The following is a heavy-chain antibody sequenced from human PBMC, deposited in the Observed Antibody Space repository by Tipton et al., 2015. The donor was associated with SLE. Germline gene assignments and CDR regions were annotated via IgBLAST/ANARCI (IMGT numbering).Heavy chain of an antibody. Sequence: VQLVQSGAEVKKPGSSVKVSCKASGGTFSSYAMSWVRQAPGKGLECVSAISGSGGSTYYADSVKGRFTISRDNSKNTLYLQMNSLRAEDTAVYYCAKNSAGGWYDYFDYWGQGTLVTVSS. D-gene: IGHD6-19*01. CDR1: GGTFSSYA. V-gene: IGHV3-23*04. CDR2: ISGSGGST. J-gene: IGHJ4*02. CDR3: AKNSAGGWYDYFDY.